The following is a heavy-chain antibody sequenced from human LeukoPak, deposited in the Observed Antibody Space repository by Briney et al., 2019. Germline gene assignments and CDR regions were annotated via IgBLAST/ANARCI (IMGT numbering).Heavy chain of an antibody. Sequence: GGSLRLSRAAAGFTFSNYWMDWVRQVPGKGLVWVSRIDEDGSDTTYADCVKGRFTISRDNANNSLYLQMNSLRVEDTAVYYCARVRYCSTTSCTKAYFDSWGQGTLVTVSS. CDR2: IDEDGSDT. CDR1: GFTFSNYW. V-gene: IGHV3-74*01. J-gene: IGHJ4*02. CDR3: ARVRYCSTTSCTKAYFDS. D-gene: IGHD2-2*01.